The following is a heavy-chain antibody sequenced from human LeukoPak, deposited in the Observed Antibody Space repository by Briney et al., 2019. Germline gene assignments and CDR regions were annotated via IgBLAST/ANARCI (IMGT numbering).Heavy chain of an antibody. J-gene: IGHJ3*02. Sequence: PSETLSLTCSVSGGSISSYYWNWIRQPPGKGLEWIGYIYYSGSTNYNPSLKSRVTISVDTSKNQFSLKLSSVTAADTAVYYCARDLNIPGAFDIWGQGTMVTVSS. D-gene: IGHD2/OR15-2a*01. V-gene: IGHV4-59*01. CDR3: ARDLNIPGAFDI. CDR1: GGSISSYY. CDR2: IYYSGST.